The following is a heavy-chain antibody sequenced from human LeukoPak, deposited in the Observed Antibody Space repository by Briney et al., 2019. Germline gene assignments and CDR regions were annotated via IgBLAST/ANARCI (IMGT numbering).Heavy chain of an antibody. Sequence: SETLSLTCTVSGGSISSYYWSWIRQPPGKGLEWIGYIYYSGSTNYNPSLKSRVTISVDTSKNQFSLKLSSVTAADTAVYYCARRWGTGTLWAFDIWGQGTMVTVSS. D-gene: IGHD1-7*01. CDR3: ARRWGTGTLWAFDI. CDR2: IYYSGST. CDR1: GGSISSYY. J-gene: IGHJ3*02. V-gene: IGHV4-59*01.